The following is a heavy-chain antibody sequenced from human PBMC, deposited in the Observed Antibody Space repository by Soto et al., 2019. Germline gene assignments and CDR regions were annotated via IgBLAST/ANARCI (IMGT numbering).Heavy chain of an antibody. Sequence: PGESLKISCKASGFSFKSYWIAWVRQMPGKGLEWMGVIFPEDSDTRYSPSFQGQVTISADKSISTAYLQWSSLKASDNAVYYCARRGKEYGRSFWFDPWGQGTQVTVSP. CDR1: GFSFKSYW. J-gene: IGHJ5*02. CDR3: ARRGKEYGRSFWFDP. D-gene: IGHD3-10*01. CDR2: IFPEDSDT. V-gene: IGHV5-51*01.